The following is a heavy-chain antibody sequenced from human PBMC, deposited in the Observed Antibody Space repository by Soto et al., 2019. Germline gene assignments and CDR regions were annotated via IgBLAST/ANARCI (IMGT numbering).Heavy chain of an antibody. J-gene: IGHJ4*02. D-gene: IGHD6-25*01. CDR2: INPNSGDT. Sequence: ASVKVSCKASGYTFTGYYIHWVRLAPGQGLEWMGWINPNSGDTNYAQKFQGNVTMTRDTSISTAYMELTRLRSDDTAVYYCASVPGIAAGTDYWGQGTLVTVSS. CDR1: GYTFTGYY. V-gene: IGHV1-2*02. CDR3: ASVPGIAAGTDY.